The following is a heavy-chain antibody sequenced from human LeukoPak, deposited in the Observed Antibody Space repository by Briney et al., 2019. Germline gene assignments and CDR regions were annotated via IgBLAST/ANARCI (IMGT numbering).Heavy chain of an antibody. Sequence: SETLSLTCTVSGGSISSSSYYWGWIRQPPGKGLEWIGSIYYSGSTYYNPSLKSRVTISVDTSKNQFSLKLSSVTAADTAVYYCARPRIAVAGSWFDPWGQGTLVTVSS. V-gene: IGHV4-39*01. CDR1: GGSISSSSYY. D-gene: IGHD6-19*01. J-gene: IGHJ5*02. CDR3: ARPRIAVAGSWFDP. CDR2: IYYSGST.